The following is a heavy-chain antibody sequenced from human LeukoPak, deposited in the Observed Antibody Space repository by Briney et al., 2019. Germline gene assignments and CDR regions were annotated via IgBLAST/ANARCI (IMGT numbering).Heavy chain of an antibody. J-gene: IGHJ5*02. CDR3: ARSRAFNSGAFDP. CDR2: INHSGST. V-gene: IGHV4-34*01. Sequence: TSETLSLTCAVYGGSFSGYYWSWIRQPPGKGLEWIGEINHSGSTNYNPSLKSRVTISVDTSKNQFSLRLNSVTAADTAVYYCARSRAFNSGAFDPWGQGSLVTVSS. D-gene: IGHD1-26*01. CDR1: GGSFSGYY.